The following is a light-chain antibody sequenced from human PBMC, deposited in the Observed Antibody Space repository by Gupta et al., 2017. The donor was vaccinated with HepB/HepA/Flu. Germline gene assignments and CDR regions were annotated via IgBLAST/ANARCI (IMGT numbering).Light chain of an antibody. J-gene: IGKJ5*01. CDR1: QSVSDNY. CDR3: QQYARAPDT. V-gene: IGKV3-20*01. Sequence: EIVLTQSPGTLSLSPGERATLSCRASQSVSDNYLAWYRQRPGQAPRLIIYGVFSRATGTPDRFSGSGSGTDFTLTISSLEPEDFAVYYCQQYARAPDTFGQGTRLDIK. CDR2: GVF.